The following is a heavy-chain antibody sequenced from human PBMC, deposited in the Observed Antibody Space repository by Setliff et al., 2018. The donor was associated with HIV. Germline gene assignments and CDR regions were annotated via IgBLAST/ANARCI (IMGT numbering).Heavy chain of an antibody. CDR3: ARLNRWSIAVAGTHLYYYGMDV. V-gene: IGHV1-18*01. Sequence: ASVKVSCKSSGYTFTKYGITWVRQAPGQGLEWMGWISANNGSSYFAQKLQDRVTMTSDTSTSTAYMELRSLRSDDTAVYYCARLNRWSIAVAGTHLYYYGMDVWGQGTTVTVSS. D-gene: IGHD6-19*01. J-gene: IGHJ6*02. CDR1: GYTFTKYG. CDR2: ISANNGSS.